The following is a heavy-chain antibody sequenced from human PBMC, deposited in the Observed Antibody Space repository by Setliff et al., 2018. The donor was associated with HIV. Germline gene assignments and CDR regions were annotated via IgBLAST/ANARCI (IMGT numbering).Heavy chain of an antibody. CDR2: IWYDGVTK. V-gene: IGHV3-33*01. D-gene: IGHD5-18*01. J-gene: IGHJ4*02. Sequence: LRLSCAASGFTFSPHAMHWVRQAPGKGLEWMAIIWYDGVTKYYGDSVEGRFTISRDNSKNILYLQMNGLRVEDTAVYYCARDTNSYGPSDNWGQGTLVTVSS. CDR1: GFTFSPHA. CDR3: ARDTNSYGPSDN.